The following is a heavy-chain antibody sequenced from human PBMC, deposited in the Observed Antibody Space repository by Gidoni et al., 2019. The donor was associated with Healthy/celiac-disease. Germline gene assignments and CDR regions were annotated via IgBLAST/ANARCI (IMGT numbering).Heavy chain of an antibody. D-gene: IGHD3-3*01. CDR3: AKEGITIFGVVIMGFDY. V-gene: IGHV3-23*01. CDR1: GFTFSSYA. J-gene: IGHJ4*02. Sequence: EVQLLASGGGLVQPGGSLRLSCAASGFTFSSYAMSWVRQAPGKGLEWVSAISGSGGSTYYADSVKGRFTISRDNSKNTLYLQMNSLRAEDTAVYYCAKEGITIFGVVIMGFDYWGQGTLVTVSS. CDR2: ISGSGGST.